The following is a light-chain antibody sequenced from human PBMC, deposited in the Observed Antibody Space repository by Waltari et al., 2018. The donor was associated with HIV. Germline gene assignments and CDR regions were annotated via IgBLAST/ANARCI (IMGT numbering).Light chain of an antibody. CDR1: QSVSSN. CDR3: QQYDNSYT. CDR2: GAS. Sequence: EIVMTQSPATLSVSPGERATLSCRASQSVSSNLAWYQQKPGQAPRLLIYGASTRATGIPARFSGRGSGTEFTLTIFSLQSEDFAVYYGQQYDNSYTFGQGTKLEIK. V-gene: IGKV3-15*01. J-gene: IGKJ2*01.